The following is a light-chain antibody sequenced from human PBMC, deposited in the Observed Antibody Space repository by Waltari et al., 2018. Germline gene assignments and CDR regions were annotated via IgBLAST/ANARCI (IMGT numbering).Light chain of an antibody. V-gene: IGLV1-44*01. Sequence: QSVLTQPPSASGPPGQRVTISCSGSSSNIGNHIVHWYRQVPGTTPKLRIYRNDQRPSGVPDRFSGSKSGTSASLAISGLRSEDEADYFCAAWDDSLNGHWEFGGGTKLTVL. J-gene: IGLJ2*01. CDR3: AAWDDSLNGHWE. CDR2: RND. CDR1: SSNIGNHI.